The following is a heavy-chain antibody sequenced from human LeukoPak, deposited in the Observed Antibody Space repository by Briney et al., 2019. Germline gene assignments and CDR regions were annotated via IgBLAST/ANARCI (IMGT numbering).Heavy chain of an antibody. J-gene: IGHJ4*02. CDR3: ARAGKTVAGLFDY. CDR2: ISAYNEST. V-gene: IGHV1-18*01. D-gene: IGHD6-19*01. Sequence: ASVTVSCKASGYTFTSFGISWVRQAPGQWREWMGWISAYNESTNYARKLQGRVTMNTDTSISTAYVDLKDQRSDDTAVYYCARAGKTVAGLFDYWGQGTLVTVSA. CDR1: GYTFTSFG.